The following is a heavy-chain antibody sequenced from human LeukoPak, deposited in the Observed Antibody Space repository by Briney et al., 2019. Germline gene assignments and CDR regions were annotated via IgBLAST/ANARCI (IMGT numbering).Heavy chain of an antibody. V-gene: IGHV4-39*01. CDR3: ARQGAITMIVVVITQHAFDI. CDR1: GGSISSSSYY. CDR2: IYYSGST. Sequence: PSETLSLTCTVSGGSISSSSYYWGWVRQPPGKGLEWIVSIYYSGSTYYNPSLKSRVTISVDTSKNQFSLKLSSVTAADTAVYYCARQGAITMIVVVITQHAFDIWGQGTMVTVSS. D-gene: IGHD3-22*01. J-gene: IGHJ3*02.